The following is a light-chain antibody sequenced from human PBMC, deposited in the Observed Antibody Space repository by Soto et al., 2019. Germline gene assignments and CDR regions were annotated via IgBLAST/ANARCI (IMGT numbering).Light chain of an antibody. Sequence: EIVLTQSPATLSLSPGERATLSCRASQSVSRYLAWYQQKPGQAPRLLIYDASNRATGIPARFSGSGSGTDFTLTISSLEPEDFAVYYCQHRTTPFTFGRGTKVQIK. CDR1: QSVSRY. CDR3: QHRTTPFT. J-gene: IGKJ4*01. V-gene: IGKV3-11*01. CDR2: DAS.